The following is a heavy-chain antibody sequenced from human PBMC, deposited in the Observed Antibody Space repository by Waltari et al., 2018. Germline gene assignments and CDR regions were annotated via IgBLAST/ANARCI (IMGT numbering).Heavy chain of an antibody. CDR1: GYTFSGYE. J-gene: IGHJ5*02. CDR2: VNPRDGGR. D-gene: IGHD1-7*01. CDR3: ARDWNFAGGSSTTWGILGRGQRFDP. Sequence: QVQLVQSGADVKKPGDSVRVSCKASGYTFSGYEIHWVRRAPGQGLEWMGWVNPRDGGRKYAQKFKGRVTMTSDTSVNTVYMDVTGLTSDDTAVYYCARDWNFAGGSSTTWGILGRGQRFDPWGQGTLVTVSS. V-gene: IGHV1-2*02.